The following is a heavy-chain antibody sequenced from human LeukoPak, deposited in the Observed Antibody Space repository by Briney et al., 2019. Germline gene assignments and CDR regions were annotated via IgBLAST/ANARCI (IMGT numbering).Heavy chain of an antibody. V-gene: IGHV1-69*05. D-gene: IGHD1-14*01. CDR3: ARDSGTEPYMGKLDY. CDR1: GGTFSSYA. J-gene: IGHJ4*02. Sequence: SVKVSCKASGGTFSSYAISWVRQAPGQGLEWMGGIIPIFGTANYAQKFQGRVTITTDESTSTAYVELSSLRSEDTAVYYCARDSGTEPYMGKLDYWGQGTLVTVSS. CDR2: IIPIFGTA.